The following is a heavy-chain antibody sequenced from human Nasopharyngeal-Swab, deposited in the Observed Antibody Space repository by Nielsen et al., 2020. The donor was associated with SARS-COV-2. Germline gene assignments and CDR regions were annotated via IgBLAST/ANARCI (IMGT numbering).Heavy chain of an antibody. V-gene: IGHV4-30-4*01. J-gene: IGHJ4*02. CDR3: AGDDVYCSSNSCYRAPLDY. CDR2: IYYSGST. Sequence: WIRQSPGKGLEWIGYIYYSGSTYYNPSLKSRVTISVDTSKNQFSLKLSSVTAADTAMYYCAGDDVYCSSNSCYRAPLDYWGQGTLVTVSS. D-gene: IGHD2-2*01.